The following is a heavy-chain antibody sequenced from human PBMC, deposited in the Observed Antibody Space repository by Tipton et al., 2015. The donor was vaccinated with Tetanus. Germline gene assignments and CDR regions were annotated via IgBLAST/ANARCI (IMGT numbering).Heavy chain of an antibody. Sequence: TLSLTCTVSGGSISSYYWSWIRQPAGKGLEWIGRIYTSGSTNYNPSLKSRVTMSVDTSKNQFSLKLSSVTAADTAVYYCARDLLVATTYYYYYGMDVWGQGTTVTVSS. D-gene: IGHD5-12*01. CDR2: IYTSGST. J-gene: IGHJ6*02. CDR3: ARDLLVATTYYYYYGMDV. CDR1: GGSISSYY. V-gene: IGHV4-4*07.